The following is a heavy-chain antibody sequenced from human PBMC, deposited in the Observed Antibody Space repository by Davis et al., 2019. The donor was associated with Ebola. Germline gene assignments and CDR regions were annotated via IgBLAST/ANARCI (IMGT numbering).Heavy chain of an antibody. CDR1: GGTFRNYA. CDR3: ARGGGYCSGGSCPDYYGMDV. CDR2: IIPMFGTA. D-gene: IGHD2-15*01. J-gene: IGHJ6*02. V-gene: IGHV1-69*13. Sequence: SVKVSCKASGGTFRNYAISWVRQARGQGLEWMGGIIPMFGTANYVQNFQGRVTITADESTSTAYMELSSLRSEDTAMYYCARGGGYCSGGSCPDYYGMDVWGQGTTVTVSS.